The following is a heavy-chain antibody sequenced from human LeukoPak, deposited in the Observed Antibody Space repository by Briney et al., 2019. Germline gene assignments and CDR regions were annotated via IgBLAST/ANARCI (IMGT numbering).Heavy chain of an antibody. Sequence: PSETLSLTCAVYGGSFSGYYWSWIRQPPGKGLEWIGEINHSGSTNYNPSLKSRVTISVDTSKNQFSLKLSSVTAADTAVYYCARDSSGWFRIDDRGQGTLVAVSS. CDR1: GGSFSGYY. V-gene: IGHV4-34*01. CDR2: INHSGST. D-gene: IGHD6-19*01. J-gene: IGHJ4*02. CDR3: ARDSSGWFRIDD.